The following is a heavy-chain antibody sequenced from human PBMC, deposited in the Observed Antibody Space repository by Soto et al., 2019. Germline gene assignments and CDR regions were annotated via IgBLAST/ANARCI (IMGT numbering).Heavy chain of an antibody. D-gene: IGHD2-2*01. CDR2: INPNSGGT. CDR3: ATSAILASRMGFAS. V-gene: IGHV1-2*02. J-gene: IGHJ5*01. Sequence: MWWVLQDTGQGLEWMGWINPNSGGTNYAQKFQGRVTMTRDTSISTAYMELSRLRSDDTAVYSCATSAILASRMGFASWGHGTLVTVSS.